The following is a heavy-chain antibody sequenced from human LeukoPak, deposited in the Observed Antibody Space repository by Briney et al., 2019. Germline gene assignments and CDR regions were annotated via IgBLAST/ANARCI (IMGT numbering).Heavy chain of an antibody. V-gene: IGHV4-59*01. CDR1: GVSISSYY. CDR2: IYYSGST. CDR3: ARGLDYYDSSGPRWMDV. Sequence: SETLSLTCTVSGVSISSYYWSWIRQPPGKGLEWIGYIYYSGSTNYNPSLKSRVTISVDTSKNQFSLKLSSVTAADTAVYYCARGLDYYDSSGPRWMDVWGQGTTVTVSS. J-gene: IGHJ6*02. D-gene: IGHD3-22*01.